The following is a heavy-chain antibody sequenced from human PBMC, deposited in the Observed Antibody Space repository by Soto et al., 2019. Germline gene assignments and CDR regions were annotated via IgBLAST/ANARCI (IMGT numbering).Heavy chain of an antibody. CDR3: ARAYYFGSGTSYTLYY. D-gene: IGHD3-10*01. V-gene: IGHV3-30*03. Sequence: PGGSLSVSRAESGFTLSNYVMHWGRQAPGKGREWVAAISDDGVSKYYADSVQGRFTISRDNSESAVFLQMNSLRPDDTALYFCARAYYFGSGTSYTLYYWGQGTQVTVSS. CDR2: ISDDGVSK. J-gene: IGHJ4*02. CDR1: GFTLSNYV.